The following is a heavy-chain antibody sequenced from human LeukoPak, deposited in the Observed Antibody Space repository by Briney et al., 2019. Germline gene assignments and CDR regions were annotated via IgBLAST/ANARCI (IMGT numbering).Heavy chain of an antibody. CDR1: GFTFSSYA. D-gene: IGHD3-10*01. Sequence: GGSLRLSCAASGFTFSSYATSWVRQAPGRGLEWVSAISGSGGSTYYADSVKGRFTISRDNSKNTLYLQMNSLRAEDTAVYYCAKDSGGVRYGSGSYYNNRAFDYWGQGTLVTVSS. CDR2: ISGSGGST. V-gene: IGHV3-23*01. J-gene: IGHJ4*02. CDR3: AKDSGGVRYGSGSYYNNRAFDY.